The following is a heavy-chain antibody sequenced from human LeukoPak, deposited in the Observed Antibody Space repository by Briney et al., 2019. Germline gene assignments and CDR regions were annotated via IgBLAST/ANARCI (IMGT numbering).Heavy chain of an antibody. CDR2: LWYHGRNE. CDR1: GFTLSSHG. D-gene: IGHD3-22*01. V-gene: IGHV3-33*01. Sequence: GGSLRLSCAASGFTLSSHGMHWVRQAPGKGLEWVAVLWYHGRNEYYADSVKGRFSISRDTSRSTVYLQMSSLRAEDTAVYYCARDDDTNSHYSLLEYWGQGTRVTVSP. J-gene: IGHJ4*02. CDR3: ARDDDTNSHYSLLEY.